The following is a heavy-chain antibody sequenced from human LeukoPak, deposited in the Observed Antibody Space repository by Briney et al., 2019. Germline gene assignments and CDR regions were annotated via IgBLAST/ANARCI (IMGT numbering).Heavy chain of an antibody. J-gene: IGHJ4*02. Sequence: GGSLRLSCAASGFTFSSYAMSWVRQAPGKELEWVSAISGSGGSTYYADSVKGRFTISRDNSKNTLYLQMNSLRAEDTAVYYCAKPQYSSGWYYFDYWGQGTLVTVSS. CDR1: GFTFSSYA. D-gene: IGHD6-19*01. CDR3: AKPQYSSGWYYFDY. V-gene: IGHV3-23*01. CDR2: ISGSGGST.